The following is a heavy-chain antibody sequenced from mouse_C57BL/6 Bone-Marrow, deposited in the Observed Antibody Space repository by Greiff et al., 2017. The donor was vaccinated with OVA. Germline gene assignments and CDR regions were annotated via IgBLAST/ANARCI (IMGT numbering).Heavy chain of an antibody. CDR1: GYTFTDYY. Sequence: EVQLQQSGPELVKPGASVKISCKASGYTFTDYYMNWVKQSHGKSLEWIGDINPNNGGTSYNQKFKGKATLTVDKSSSTAYMELRSLTSEDSAVYYCARWDDYDREDYWGQGTTLTVSS. CDR3: ARWDDYDREDY. J-gene: IGHJ2*01. D-gene: IGHD2-4*01. CDR2: INPNNGGT. V-gene: IGHV1-26*01.